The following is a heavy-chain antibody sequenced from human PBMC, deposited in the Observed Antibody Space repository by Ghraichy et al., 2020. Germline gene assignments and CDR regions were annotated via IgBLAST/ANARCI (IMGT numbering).Heavy chain of an antibody. V-gene: IGHV3-49*03. J-gene: IGHJ4*02. CDR3: ASVPYYNSPPAH. CDR2: IRSKTNGETT. D-gene: IGHD3-10*01. Sequence: GGSLRLSCTTSGFTFATYNVHWFRQAPGKGLEWIAFIRSKTNGETTQYVASVQGRFTVSRDDSKSIAYLQMNSLKTKDTAVYYCASVPYYNSPPAHWGQGTLVTVSS. CDR1: GFTFATYN.